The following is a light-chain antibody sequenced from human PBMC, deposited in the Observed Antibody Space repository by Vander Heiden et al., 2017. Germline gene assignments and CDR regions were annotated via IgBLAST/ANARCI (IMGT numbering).Light chain of an antibody. J-gene: IGKJ1*01. CDR1: QGIGNW. CDR3: QQADSFPFT. V-gene: IGKV1-12*02. Sequence: DIQMTQPPSSVSEAVGDRVTITCRASQGIGNWLAWYQQKPGKAPTLLIYTASSLQSGVPSRFSGSGSGTDFSLAISNLQPEDFATYYCQQADSFPFTFGQGTKVEIK. CDR2: TAS.